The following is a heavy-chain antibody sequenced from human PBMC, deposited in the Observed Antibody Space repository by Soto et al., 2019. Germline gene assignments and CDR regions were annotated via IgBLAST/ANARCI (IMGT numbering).Heavy chain of an antibody. CDR3: TRAIGSGGVMGGFDY. CDR1: GGTFNMYA. J-gene: IGHJ4*02. CDR2: IIPIFDAP. V-gene: IGHV1-69*01. Sequence: QVELVQSGAQVKKPGSAVKVSCKASGGTFNMYAMNWVRQAPGHGLEWMGGIIPIFDAPRYSEQFQGRVTITVDETTSTAYMELSSLRFDDTAIYYCTRAIGSGGVMGGFDYWGQGTLVTVSS. D-gene: IGHD3-16*01.